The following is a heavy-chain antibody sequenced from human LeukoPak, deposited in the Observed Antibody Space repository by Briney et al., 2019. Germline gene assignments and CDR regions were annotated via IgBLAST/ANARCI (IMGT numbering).Heavy chain of an antibody. J-gene: IGHJ6*03. CDR1: GFTFSSYG. CDR3: AKTAGRAPYYYYMDV. V-gene: IGHV3-33*06. D-gene: IGHD3-10*01. CDR2: IWYDGSNK. Sequence: AGGSLGLSCAASGFTFSSYGMHWVRQAPGKGLEWVAVIWYDGSNKYYADSVKGRFTISSDNSKNTLYLQMNSLRAEDTAVYYCAKTAGRAPYYYYMDVWGKGTTVTVSS.